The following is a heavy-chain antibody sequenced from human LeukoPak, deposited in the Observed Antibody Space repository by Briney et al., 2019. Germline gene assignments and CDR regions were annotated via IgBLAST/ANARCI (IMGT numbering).Heavy chain of an antibody. V-gene: IGHV3-30*03. CDR2: ISYDGSNK. J-gene: IGHJ4*02. D-gene: IGHD5-18*01. CDR1: GFTFSSYG. CDR3: ASDRIQLWSGLFDY. Sequence: GRSLRLSCAASGFTFSSYGMHWVRQAPGKGLEWVAVISYDGSNKYYADSVKGRFTISRDNSKNTLYLQMNSLRAEDTAVYYCASDRIQLWSGLFDYWGQGTLVTVSS.